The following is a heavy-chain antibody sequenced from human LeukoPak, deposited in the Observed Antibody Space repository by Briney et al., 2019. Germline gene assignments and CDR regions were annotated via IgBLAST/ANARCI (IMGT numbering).Heavy chain of an antibody. J-gene: IGHJ4*02. V-gene: IGHV3-48*03. CDR3: ARTVCSSDTCDSEYYFDY. Sequence: GGSLRLSCAASSFAFSDYEMNWVRQAPGKGLEWVSYISSGGSIIHYADSVKGRFTISRDGANNALYLQMNNLRAEHPPIYSCARTVCSSDTCDSEYYFDYWAQGTLVTVSS. CDR2: ISSGGSII. CDR1: SFAFSDYE. D-gene: IGHD2-15*01.